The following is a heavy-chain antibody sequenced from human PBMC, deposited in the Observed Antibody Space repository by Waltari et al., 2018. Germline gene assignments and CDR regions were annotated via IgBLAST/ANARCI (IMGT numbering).Heavy chain of an antibody. CDR3: ARATGHGYDAFDI. J-gene: IGHJ3*02. V-gene: IGHV3-23*03. Sequence: EVQLLESGGGLVQPGGSLRLSCAASGFTFSSYAMSWVRQAPGKGLGWCSVIYSGGSTYYADSVKGRFTISRDNSKNTLYLQMNSLRAEDTAVYYCARATGHGYDAFDIWGQGTMVTVSS. CDR2: IYSGGST. D-gene: IGHD4-17*01. CDR1: GFTFSSYA.